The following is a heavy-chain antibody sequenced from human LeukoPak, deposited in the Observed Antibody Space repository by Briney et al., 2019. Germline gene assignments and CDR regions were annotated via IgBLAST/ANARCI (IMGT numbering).Heavy chain of an antibody. CDR2: ISSSTNTI. CDR1: GFPFTLYN. CDR3: ARELNGYGYYFFDY. J-gene: IGHJ4*02. D-gene: IGHD3-16*01. Sequence: GGSLRLSCEVSGFPFTLYNMNWVRQAPGKGLEWLSYISSSTNTIYYADSVKGRSTISRDNAKNSLYLQMNGLGAEDTAVYYCARELNGYGYYFFDYWGPGTLVTVS. V-gene: IGHV3-48*04.